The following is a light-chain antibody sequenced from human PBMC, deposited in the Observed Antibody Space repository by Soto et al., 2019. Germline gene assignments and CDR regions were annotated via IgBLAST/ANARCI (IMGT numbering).Light chain of an antibody. V-gene: IGLV2-14*02. Sequence: QSVLTQPASVSGSPGQSITISCTGTSSDVGSYNLVSWYQQHPGKAPKLMIYEGSKRPSGVSNRFSGSKSGNTASLTISGLQAEDEADYYCSSFTSSITYVFGTGTKGTVL. J-gene: IGLJ1*01. CDR3: SSFTSSITYV. CDR2: EGS. CDR1: SSDVGSYNL.